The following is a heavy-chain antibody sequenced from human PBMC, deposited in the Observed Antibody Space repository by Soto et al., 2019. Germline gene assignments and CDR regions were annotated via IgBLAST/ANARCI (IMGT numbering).Heavy chain of an antibody. V-gene: IGHV3-73*01. CDR1: GFTFSGSV. D-gene: IGHD2-2*01. Sequence: GGSLRLSCAASGFTFSGSVMHWVRQASGKGLEWVGRIRSKANNYATAYAASVKGRFTISREDSKNMAFLQMNSLKIEDTAVYYCSSPEYCSGTRCLGYWGQGTLVTVSS. CDR2: IRSKANNYAT. J-gene: IGHJ4*02. CDR3: SSPEYCSGTRCLGY.